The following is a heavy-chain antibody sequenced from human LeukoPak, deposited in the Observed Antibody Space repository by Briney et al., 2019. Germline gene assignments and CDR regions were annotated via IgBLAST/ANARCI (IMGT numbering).Heavy chain of an antibody. CDR1: GFSFSSYA. CDR2: TSAGGSST. D-gene: IGHD2-8*01. CDR3: ATGNDVGFDI. Sequence: GGSLRLSCAASGFSFSSYAMHWVRQAPGKGLEWVSTTSAGGSSTYYADSVKGRFTISRDNSKNTLYLQMNSLRAEDTAVYYCATGNDVGFDIWGQGTMVTVSS. J-gene: IGHJ3*02. V-gene: IGHV3-23*01.